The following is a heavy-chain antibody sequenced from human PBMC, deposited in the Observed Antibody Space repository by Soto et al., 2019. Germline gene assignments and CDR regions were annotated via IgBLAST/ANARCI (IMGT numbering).Heavy chain of an antibody. V-gene: IGHV1-8*01. Sequence: ASVKVSCNASGYSFTSYDINWVLQATGQGLEWMGWINPNSGNTGYAQKFQGRVTMTRNTSISTAYMDLSRLRSEETAVYYCARGYYDLRAYHCMDVWGQGATVTLSS. J-gene: IGHJ6*02. D-gene: IGHD3-10*02. CDR1: GYSFTSYD. CDR2: INPNSGNT. CDR3: ARGYYDLRAYHCMDV.